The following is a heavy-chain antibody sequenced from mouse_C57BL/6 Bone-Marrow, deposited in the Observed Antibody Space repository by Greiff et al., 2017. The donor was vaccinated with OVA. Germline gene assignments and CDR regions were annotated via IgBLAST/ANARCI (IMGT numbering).Heavy chain of an antibody. Sequence: EVQLQQSGPELVKPGASVKISCKASGYTFTDYYMNWVKQSHGKSLEWIGDINPNNGGTSYNQKFKGKATLTVDKSSSTAYMELRSLTSEDSAVYYCARKGLFITTVVDYFDYWGQGTTLTVSS. CDR2: INPNNGGT. CDR1: GYTFTDYY. J-gene: IGHJ2*01. CDR3: ARKGLFITTVVDYFDY. D-gene: IGHD1-1*01. V-gene: IGHV1-26*01.